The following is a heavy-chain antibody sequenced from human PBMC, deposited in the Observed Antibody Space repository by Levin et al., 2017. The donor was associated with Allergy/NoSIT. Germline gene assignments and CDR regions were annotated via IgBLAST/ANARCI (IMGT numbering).Heavy chain of an antibody. CDR2: ISSSSSYI. V-gene: IGHV3-21*01. D-gene: IGHD2-15*01. Sequence: GGSLRLSCAASGFTFSSYSMNWVRQAPGKGLEWVSSISSSSSYIYYADSVKGRFTISRDNAKNSLYLQMNSLRAEDTAVYYCARALGYCSGGSCYPEFDYWGQGTLVTVSS. CDR3: ARALGYCSGGSCYPEFDY. J-gene: IGHJ4*02. CDR1: GFTFSSYS.